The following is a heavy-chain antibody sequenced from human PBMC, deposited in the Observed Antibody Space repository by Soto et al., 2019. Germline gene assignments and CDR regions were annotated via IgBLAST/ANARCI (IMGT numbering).Heavy chain of an antibody. CDR1: GFVFARND. CDR3: VSDPNWEWGY. Sequence: EVSLRLSCAASGFVFARNDMNWVRQRPGKGLEWVSNINYSGVSTYYSDAVKGRFTISRDNSRNILHLEMNSLTVDDTAVYYCVSDPNWEWGYWGQGTPVTVSS. J-gene: IGHJ4*02. D-gene: IGHD1-26*01. CDR2: INYSGVST. V-gene: IGHV3-23*01.